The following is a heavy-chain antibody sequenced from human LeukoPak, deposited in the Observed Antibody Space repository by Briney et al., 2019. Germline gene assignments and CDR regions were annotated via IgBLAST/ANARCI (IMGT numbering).Heavy chain of an antibody. CDR1: GFSLRTSGMR. D-gene: IGHD6-6*01. CDR2: IDWDDDK. V-gene: IGHV2-70*04. CDR3: ARMGRQLVIDP. J-gene: IGHJ5*02. Sequence: SGPTLLNPTQTLTLTCTFSGFSLRTSGMRVSWIRQPPGKALEWLARIDWDDDKFYSTSLKTTLTISKDTSKNQVVLTMTNMDPVDTATYYCARMGRQLVIDPWGQGTLVTVSS.